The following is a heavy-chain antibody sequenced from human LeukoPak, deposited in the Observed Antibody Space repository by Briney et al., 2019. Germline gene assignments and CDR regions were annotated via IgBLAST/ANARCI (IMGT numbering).Heavy chain of an antibody. CDR3: AKQPNSGGSCYFFDY. CDR1: GFTFSSYA. J-gene: IGHJ4*02. D-gene: IGHD2-15*01. CDR2: ISGSGGNT. V-gene: IGHV3-23*01. Sequence: GGSLRLSCAASGFTFSSYAMSWVRQAPGKGLEWVSSISGSGGNTYHADSVKGRFTISRDNSKSTLYLQMNSLRAEDTAVYYCAKQPNSGGSCYFFDYWGQGTLVTVSS.